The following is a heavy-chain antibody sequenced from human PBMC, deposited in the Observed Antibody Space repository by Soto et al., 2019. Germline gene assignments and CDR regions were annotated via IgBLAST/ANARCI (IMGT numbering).Heavy chain of an antibody. D-gene: IGHD3-9*01. Sequence: PSETLSLTCAVSGGSISSGGYSWSWIRQPPGKGLEWIGYIYHSGSTYYNPSLKSRVTISVDRSKNQFSLKLSSVTAADTAVYYCARDAPLSDAFDIWGQGTMVTVSS. CDR3: ARDAPLSDAFDI. CDR1: GGSISSGGYS. CDR2: IYHSGST. J-gene: IGHJ3*02. V-gene: IGHV4-30-2*01.